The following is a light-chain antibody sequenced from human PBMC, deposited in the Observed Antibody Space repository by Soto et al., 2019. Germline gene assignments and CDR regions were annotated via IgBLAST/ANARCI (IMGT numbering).Light chain of an antibody. CDR3: QTYDTDNYVV. CDR1: SGHSRYA. Sequence: QLVLTQSPSASASLGASVKLICALSSGHSRYAIAWHQQQSEKGPRYLMKLNSDGSQIKGDGIPDRFSGSSSGAERYLTISSLQSEDEADYYCQTYDTDNYVVFGGGTQLTVL. J-gene: IGLJ2*01. V-gene: IGLV4-69*01. CDR2: LNSDGSQ.